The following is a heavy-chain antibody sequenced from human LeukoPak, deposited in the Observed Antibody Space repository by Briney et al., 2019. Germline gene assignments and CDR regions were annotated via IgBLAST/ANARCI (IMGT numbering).Heavy chain of an antibody. V-gene: IGHV4-39*01. CDR2: MYYSGTT. CDR1: GGSISSTIHS. J-gene: IGHJ4*02. CDR3: ARGRNWGSTYFFDY. D-gene: IGHD7-27*01. Sequence: TSETLSLTCTVSGGSISSTIHSWSWIRQPPGKGLEWIGSMYYSGTTYDNPSLKSRVSIFVDTSKNQFSLKVNSVTAADTAVYYCARGRNWGSTYFFDYGGQGTLVTVSS.